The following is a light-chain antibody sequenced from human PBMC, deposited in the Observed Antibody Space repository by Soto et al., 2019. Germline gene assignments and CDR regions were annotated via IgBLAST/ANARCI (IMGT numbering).Light chain of an antibody. CDR1: QSGSSSY. J-gene: IGKJ5*01. CDR3: QQYNSWPPIP. CDR2: GAS. Sequence: EIVLTQAPDTLSLSPGERATLSCRASQSGSSSYLAWYQQRPGQAPRLVIYGASTRATGIPARFSGGGSGTEFTLTISSLQSEDFAVYYCQQYNSWPPIPFGQGTRLAIK. V-gene: IGKV3-15*01.